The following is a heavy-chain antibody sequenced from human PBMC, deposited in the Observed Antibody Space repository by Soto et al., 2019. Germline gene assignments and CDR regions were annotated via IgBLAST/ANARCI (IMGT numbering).Heavy chain of an antibody. CDR1: GDSINNYY. CDR3: ARGGFRSADLPTY. D-gene: IGHD1-1*01. V-gene: IGHV4-4*07. Sequence: VRLQESGPGLVEPSETLSLTCSVSGDSINNYYWSWIRQPAGKGLEWIGRIYSSGSANYNPSLKTRATMSVDTSKNQVFLSVTSVTAADTAVYFCARGGFRSADLPTYWGQGIQVTVSS. J-gene: IGHJ4*02. CDR2: IYSSGSA.